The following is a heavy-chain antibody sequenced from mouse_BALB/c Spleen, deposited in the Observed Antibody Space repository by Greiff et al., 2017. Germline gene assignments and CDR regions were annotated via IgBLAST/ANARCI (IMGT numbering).Heavy chain of an antibody. CDR3: ARPYGSSYGYAMDY. D-gene: IGHD1-1*01. V-gene: IGHV5-17*02. CDR1: GFTFSSFG. J-gene: IGHJ4*01. Sequence: EVQGVESGGGLVQPGGSRKLSCAASGFTFSSFGMHWVRQAPEKGLEWVAYISSGSSTIYYADTVKGRFTISRDNPKNTLFLQMTSLRSEDTAMYYCARPYGSSYGYAMDYWGQGTSVTVSS. CDR2: ISSGSSTI.